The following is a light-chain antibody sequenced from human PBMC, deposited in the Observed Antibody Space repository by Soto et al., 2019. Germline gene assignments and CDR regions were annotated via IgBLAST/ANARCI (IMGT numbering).Light chain of an antibody. CDR3: SSYTRSRTLV. CDR1: STDVGAYNY. CDR2: EVN. J-gene: IGLJ2*01. V-gene: IGLV2-14*01. Sequence: QSALTQPASVSESPGQSITISCTGTSTDVGAYNYVSWYQQYPGKAPKLMIYEVNYRPSGVSNRFSGSKSGNTASLTISGLQAEDDDYYYCSSYTRSRTLVFGGGTKLTVL.